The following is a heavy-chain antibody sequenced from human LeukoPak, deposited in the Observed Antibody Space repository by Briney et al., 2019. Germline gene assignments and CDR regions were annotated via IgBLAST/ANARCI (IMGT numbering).Heavy chain of an antibody. V-gene: IGHV3-23*01. J-gene: IGHJ4*02. CDR2: IGASGGST. CDR3: ARVRSSTWQIDY. CDR1: GFTLSNYA. Sequence: GGSLRLSCAASGFTLSNYAMSWVRQAPGKGLEWVSAIGASGGSTYYADSVRGRFTISRDTSESTLYLQMSSLRAEDTAIYYCARVRSSTWQIDYWGQGTLVTISS. D-gene: IGHD6-13*01.